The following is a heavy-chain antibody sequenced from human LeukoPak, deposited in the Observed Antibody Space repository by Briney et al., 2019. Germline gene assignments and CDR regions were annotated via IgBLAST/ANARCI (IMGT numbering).Heavy chain of an antibody. J-gene: IGHJ4*02. CDR3: ARDPHADGYNERGRDH. V-gene: IGHV1-2*02. Sequence: ASVKVSCKASGYTFTGYDMHWVRQAPGQGLEWMGWTNPNSGATNYAQKFQGRVTMTRDTSTSTAYMELSRLRSEDTAVYYCARDPHADGYNERGRDHWGQGTLVTVSS. CDR1: GYTFTGYD. D-gene: IGHD5-24*01. CDR2: TNPNSGAT.